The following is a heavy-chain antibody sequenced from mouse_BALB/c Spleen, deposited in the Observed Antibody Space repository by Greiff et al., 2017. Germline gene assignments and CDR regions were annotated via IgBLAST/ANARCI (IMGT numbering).Heavy chain of an antibody. V-gene: IGHV5-12-1*01. CDR1: GFAFSSYD. CDR3: ARHGYY. CDR2: ISSGGGST. Sequence: DVKLVESGGGLVKPGGSLKLSCAASGFAFSSYDMSWVRQTPEKRLEWVAYISSGGGSTYYPDTVKGRFTISRDNAKNTLYLQMSSLKSEDTAMYYCARHGYYWGQGTLVTVSA. J-gene: IGHJ3*01.